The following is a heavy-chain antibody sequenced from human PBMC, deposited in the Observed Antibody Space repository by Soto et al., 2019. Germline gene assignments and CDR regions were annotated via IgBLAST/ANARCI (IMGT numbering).Heavy chain of an antibody. D-gene: IGHD4-17*01. CDR3: ARAQYGGSDY. J-gene: IGHJ4*02. CDR2: IFYIGST. V-gene: IGHV4-59*01. Sequence: SETLSLTCTVSDGSIGNYYWTWIRQSPEKGLEWIGYIFYIGSTNYNPALKSRVTISEDRSKNQVFLTLRSVTAADTAVYYCARAQYGGSDYWGQGTLVTVSS. CDR1: DGSIGNYY.